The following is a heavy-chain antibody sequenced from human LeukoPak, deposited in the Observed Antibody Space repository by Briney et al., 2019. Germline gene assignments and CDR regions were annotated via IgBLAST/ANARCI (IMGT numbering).Heavy chain of an antibody. CDR2: ISSSSSTI. CDR3: AIGGNIVATIHFDY. J-gene: IGHJ4*02. V-gene: IGHV3-48*04. D-gene: IGHD5-12*01. Sequence: GGSLRLSCAASGFTFSSYSMTWVRQAPGKGLEWVSYISSSSSTIYYADSVKGRFTISRDNAKNSLYLQMNSLRAEDTAVYYCAIGGNIVATIHFDYWGRGTLVTVSS. CDR1: GFTFSSYS.